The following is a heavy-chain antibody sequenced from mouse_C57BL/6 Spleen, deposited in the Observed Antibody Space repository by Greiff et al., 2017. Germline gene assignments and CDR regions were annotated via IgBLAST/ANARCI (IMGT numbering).Heavy chain of an antibody. J-gene: IGHJ1*03. CDR2: IYPRDGST. Sequence: QVQLKQSGPELVKPGASVKLSCKASGYTFTSYDINWVKQTPGQGLEWIGWIYPRDGSTNYNEKFTGKAILTVDTSSSTAYMELHSLTSEDSAVYFCARSHYYGSSYDWYFDVWGTGTTVTVSS. V-gene: IGHV1-85*01. D-gene: IGHD1-1*01. CDR1: GYTFTSYD. CDR3: ARSHYYGSSYDWYFDV.